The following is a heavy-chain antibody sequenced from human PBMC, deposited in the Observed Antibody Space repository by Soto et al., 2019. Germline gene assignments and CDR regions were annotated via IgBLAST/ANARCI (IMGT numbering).Heavy chain of an antibody. Sequence: KTSETLSLTCTVSGGSVSSSSYYWGWIRQPPGKGLVWIGSIYYSGSTYYNPSLKSRVTISVDTSKNQFSLKLSSVTAADTAVYYCARHVRTYSSSWYGYFQHWGQGTLVTVSS. CDR2: IYYSGST. CDR3: ARHVRTYSSSWYGYFQH. D-gene: IGHD6-13*01. J-gene: IGHJ1*01. V-gene: IGHV4-39*01. CDR1: GGSVSSSSYY.